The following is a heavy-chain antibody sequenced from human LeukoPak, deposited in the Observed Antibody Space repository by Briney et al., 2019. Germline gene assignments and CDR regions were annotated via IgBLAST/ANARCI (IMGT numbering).Heavy chain of an antibody. Sequence: SETLSLTCTVPGGPISGSYWSWIRQPAGKGLEWIGRIYSSGSTNYNPSLKSRVTMSVDTSKNQVSLKLNSVTAADTAVYYCARGFCSGGSCYLFDSWGQGTLVTVSS. CDR3: ARGFCSGGSCYLFDS. CDR2: IYSSGST. V-gene: IGHV4-4*07. J-gene: IGHJ4*02. CDR1: GGPISGSY. D-gene: IGHD2-15*01.